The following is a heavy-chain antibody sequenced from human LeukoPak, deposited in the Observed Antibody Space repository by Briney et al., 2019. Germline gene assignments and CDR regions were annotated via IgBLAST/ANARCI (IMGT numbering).Heavy chain of an antibody. D-gene: IGHD3-9*01. CDR3: ASDILTGHYYYYMDV. J-gene: IGHJ6*03. Sequence: PGGSLRPSCAASGFTFSSYGMHWVRQAPGKGLEWVAFIRYDGSNKYYADSVKGRFTISRDNSKNTLYLQMNSLRAEDTAVYYCASDILTGHYYYYMDVWGKGTTVTVSS. CDR1: GFTFSSYG. CDR2: IRYDGSNK. V-gene: IGHV3-30*02.